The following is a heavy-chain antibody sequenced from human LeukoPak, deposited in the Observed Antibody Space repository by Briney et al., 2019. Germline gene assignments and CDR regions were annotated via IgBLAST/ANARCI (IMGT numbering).Heavy chain of an antibody. CDR3: ARIDFWSGLRLPSDYFDY. J-gene: IGHJ4*02. V-gene: IGHV1-2*02. CDR1: GYTFTGYY. D-gene: IGHD3-3*01. Sequence: ASVKVSCTASGYTFTGYYMHWVRQAPGQGLEWMGWINPNSGGTNYAQKFQGRVAMTRDTSISTAYMELSRLRSDDTAVYYCARIDFWSGLRLPSDYFDYWGQGTLVTVSS. CDR2: INPNSGGT.